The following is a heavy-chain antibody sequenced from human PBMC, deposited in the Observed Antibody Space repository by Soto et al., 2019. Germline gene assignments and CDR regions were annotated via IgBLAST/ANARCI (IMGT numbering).Heavy chain of an antibody. CDR1: GGSISSGGYY. D-gene: IGHD5-12*01. J-gene: IGHJ6*02. V-gene: IGHV4-31*03. CDR2: IYYSGST. Sequence: SETLSLTCTVSGGSISSGGYYWSWIRQHPGKGLEWIGYIYYSGSTYYNPSLKGRVTISADTSKNQFSLKVNSVTAADTAVYYCARWRLEVATMRSYYYGMDVWGQGTTVTVSS. CDR3: ARWRLEVATMRSYYYGMDV.